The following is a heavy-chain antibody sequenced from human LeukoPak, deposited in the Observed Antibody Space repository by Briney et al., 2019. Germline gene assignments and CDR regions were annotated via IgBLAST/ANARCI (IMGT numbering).Heavy chain of an antibody. V-gene: IGHV3-74*01. CDR1: GFTFSSHW. CDR3: VRGRFGGYFDH. J-gene: IGHJ4*02. Sequence: PGGSLRLSCAASGFTFSSHWMHWVRQAPGKGLVWVSHINSDGSDTSYAVSVKGRFTISRDNAKNTLYLQMNSLRAEDTAVYYCVRGRFGGYFDHWGQGSLVTVSS. CDR2: INSDGSDT. D-gene: IGHD2-15*01.